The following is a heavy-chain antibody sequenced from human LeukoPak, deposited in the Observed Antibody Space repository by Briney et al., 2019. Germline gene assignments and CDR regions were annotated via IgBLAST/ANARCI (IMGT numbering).Heavy chain of an antibody. CDR1: GFAFSTYD. CDR2: IRHDVNNKKRAKGSNE. Sequence: GGCLRLSCAASGFAFSTYDMHWVRQARGKELEWVAFIRHDVNNKKRAKGSNEYYADSVKGRFAISRDNSRNTLYLQMNSLRADDTAVYYCAKGDYWGQGTLVTVSS. V-gene: IGHV3-30*02. CDR3: AKGDY. J-gene: IGHJ4*02.